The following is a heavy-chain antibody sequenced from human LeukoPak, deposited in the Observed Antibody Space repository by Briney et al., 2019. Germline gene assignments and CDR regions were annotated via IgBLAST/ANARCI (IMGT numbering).Heavy chain of an antibody. CDR2: IYYSGST. V-gene: IGHV4-59*01. Sequence: PSETLSLTCTVPGGSISSYYWSWIRQPPGKGLEWIGYIYYSGSTNYNPSPKSRVTISVDTSKNQFSLKLSSVTAADTAVYYCARAFGYYGLDWGQGTLVTVSS. CDR3: ARAFGYYGLD. D-gene: IGHD3-10*01. CDR1: GGSISSYY. J-gene: IGHJ4*02.